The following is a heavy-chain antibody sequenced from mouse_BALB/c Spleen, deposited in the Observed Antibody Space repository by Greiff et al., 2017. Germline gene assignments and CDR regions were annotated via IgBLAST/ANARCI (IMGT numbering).Heavy chain of an antibody. V-gene: IGHV1-80*01. CDR3: ARWRNKYGLDY. J-gene: IGHJ2*01. Sequence: QVQLQQSGAELVRPGSSVKISCKASGYAFSSYWMNWVQQRPGQGLEWIGQIYPGDGDTNYNGKFKGKATLTADKSSSTAYMQLSSLTSEDSAVYFCARWRNKYGLDYWGQGTTLTVSS. CDR2: IYPGDGDT. CDR1: GYAFSSYW. D-gene: IGHD2-10*02.